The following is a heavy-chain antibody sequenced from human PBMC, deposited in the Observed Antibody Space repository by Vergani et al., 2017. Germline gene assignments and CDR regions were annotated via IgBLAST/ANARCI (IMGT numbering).Heavy chain of an antibody. D-gene: IGHD2-21*02. V-gene: IGHV1-46*01. CDR2: INPSGGST. Sequence: QVQLVQSGAEVKKPGASVKVSCKASGYTFTSYYMHWVRQAPGQGLEWMGIINPSGGSTSYAQKFQGRVTMTRDTSTSPAYMELRSLRSDDTAVYYCARTKAYCGGDCYLAPDAFWGQGTMVTVSS. J-gene: IGHJ3*01. CDR3: ARTKAYCGGDCYLAPDAF. CDR1: GYTFTSYY.